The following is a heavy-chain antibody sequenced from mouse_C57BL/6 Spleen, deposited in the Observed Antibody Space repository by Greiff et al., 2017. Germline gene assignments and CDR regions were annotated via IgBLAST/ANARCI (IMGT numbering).Heavy chain of an antibody. Sequence: QVQLQQPGAELVMPGASVKLSCKASGYTFTSYWMHWVKQRPGQGLEWIGEIDPSASYTNYNQKFKGKSTLTVDKSSSTAYMQLSSLTSEDSAVYYCARHWDYWGQGTTLTVSS. CDR3: ARHWDY. CDR1: GYTFTSYW. CDR2: IDPSASYT. V-gene: IGHV1-69*01. J-gene: IGHJ2*01.